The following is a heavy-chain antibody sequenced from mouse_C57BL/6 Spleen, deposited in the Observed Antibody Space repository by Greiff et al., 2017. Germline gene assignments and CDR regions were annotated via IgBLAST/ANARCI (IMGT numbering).Heavy chain of an antibody. CDR3: GRESDGYYGRFAF. J-gene: IGHJ3*01. CDR1: GYSFTDYH. D-gene: IGHD2-3*01. CDR2: INPNYGTT. V-gene: IGHV1-39*01. Sequence: EVQLQQSGPELVKPGASVKISCKASGYSFTDYHMNWVKQSNGKSLEWIGVINPNYGTTSYNQKFKGKATLTVDKSSSTAYIQLNRLTSEDSADYYCGRESDGYYGRFAFWGQGTLVTGSA.